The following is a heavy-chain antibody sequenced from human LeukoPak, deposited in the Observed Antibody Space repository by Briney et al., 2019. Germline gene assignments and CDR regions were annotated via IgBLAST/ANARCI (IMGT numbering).Heavy chain of an antibody. CDR2: IYYSGST. J-gene: IGHJ4*02. CDR3: ARETPEMAPDY. Sequence: SETLSLTCTVSGGSISSYYWSWIRQPPGKGLEWIGYIYYSGSTNYNPSLKSRVTISVDTSKNQFSLKLSSVTAADTAVYYCARETPEMAPDYWGQGTLVTVSS. D-gene: IGHD5-24*01. V-gene: IGHV4-59*12. CDR1: GGSISSYY.